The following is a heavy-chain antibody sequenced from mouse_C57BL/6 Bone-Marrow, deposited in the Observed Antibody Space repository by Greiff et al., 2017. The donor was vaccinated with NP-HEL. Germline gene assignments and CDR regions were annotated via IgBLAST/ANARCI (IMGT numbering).Heavy chain of an antibody. CDR3: ARSVLITTVVADAMDY. CDR1: GYTFTSSW. D-gene: IGHD1-1*01. Sequence: QVQLQQPGAELVKPGASVKLSCKASGYTFTSSWMHWVKQRPGQGLEWIGMIHPNSGSTNYNEKFKSKATLTVDKSSSTAYMQLSSLTSEDSAVYYCARSVLITTVVADAMDYWGQGTSVTVSS. CDR2: IHPNSGST. J-gene: IGHJ4*01. V-gene: IGHV1-64*01.